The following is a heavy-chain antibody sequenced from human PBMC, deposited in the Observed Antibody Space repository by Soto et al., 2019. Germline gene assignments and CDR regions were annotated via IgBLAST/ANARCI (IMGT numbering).Heavy chain of an antibody. D-gene: IGHD5-18*01. CDR1: GASITSHR. CDR2: LYYIESP. Sequence: SETLSLTCTVSGASITSHRWTWIRQPPGKGLEWIAYLYYIESPNYKSSFKSRVTISVDTSKNQSLLKLSSVTAADTAVYYCARLRYSYGRYYRVDVWGQGTTVTVS. V-gene: IGHV4-59*08. J-gene: IGHJ6*02. CDR3: ARLRYSYGRYYRVDV.